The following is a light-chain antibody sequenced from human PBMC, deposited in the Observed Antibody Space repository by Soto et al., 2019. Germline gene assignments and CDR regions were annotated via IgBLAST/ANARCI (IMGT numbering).Light chain of an antibody. CDR2: DVT. CDR1: SSDVGGYNY. V-gene: IGLV2-11*01. CDR3: CSYAGRHIHHI. Sequence: QSALTQPRSVSGSPRQSVTVSCTGTSSDVGGYNYVSWYRQYPGEAPKLLIYDVTERLSGVPDRFSGSKSGNTASLTISGLQAEDEADYYCCSYAGRHIHHIIGTGTKVTDL. J-gene: IGLJ1*01.